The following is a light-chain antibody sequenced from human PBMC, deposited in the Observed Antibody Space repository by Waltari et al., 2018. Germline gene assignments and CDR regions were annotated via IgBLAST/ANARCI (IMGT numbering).Light chain of an antibody. CDR1: SSNVENYNL. CDR3: CSFAGGNNLEVI. Sequence: QSALTQPASVSGSPGQSITISCTGTSSNVENYNLVSWYQHHPGKAPKLLIYEVSKRPAGISNRFSGSTSGNTASLTISGLQAEDESDYYCCSFAGGNNLEVIFGGGTRLTVL. V-gene: IGLV2-23*02. J-gene: IGLJ2*01. CDR2: EVS.